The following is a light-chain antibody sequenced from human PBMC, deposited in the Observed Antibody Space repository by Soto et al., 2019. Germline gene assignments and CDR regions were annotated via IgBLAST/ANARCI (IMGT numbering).Light chain of an antibody. Sequence: DIQIPKSPSTLSASVGDRVTITCRARQSINIWLAWYQQKPGKAPKLLIYDASILESGVPSRFSGSGSGTEFTLTISSLQPDDFATYYCQQYNSYRTFGQGTKV. CDR3: QQYNSYRT. J-gene: IGKJ1*01. CDR2: DAS. V-gene: IGKV1-5*01. CDR1: QSINIW.